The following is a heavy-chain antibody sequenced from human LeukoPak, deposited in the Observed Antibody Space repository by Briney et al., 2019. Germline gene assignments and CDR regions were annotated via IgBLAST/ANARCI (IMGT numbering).Heavy chain of an antibody. Sequence: SETLSLTCTVSGDSIYTYYWSWIRQPPGKGLEYIGYIYHSGDTYYNPSLKSRVTMSVDTSKNQFSLKLSSVTAADTAVYYCARDSAIQLWGGYYYYMDVWGKGTTVTVSS. J-gene: IGHJ6*03. D-gene: IGHD5-18*01. CDR1: GDSIYTYY. CDR2: IYHSGDT. CDR3: ARDSAIQLWGGYYYYMDV. V-gene: IGHV4-59*12.